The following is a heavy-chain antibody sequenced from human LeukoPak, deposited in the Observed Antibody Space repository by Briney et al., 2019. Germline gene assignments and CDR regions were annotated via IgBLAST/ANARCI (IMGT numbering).Heavy chain of an antibody. V-gene: IGHV4-34*01. CDR3: ARSKPPLWYYYGSGTLGYYMDV. J-gene: IGHJ6*03. CDR1: GFTFSAYS. CDR2: INHSGST. Sequence: KTGGSLRLSCAGSGFTFSAYSINWVRQPPGKGLEWIGEINHSGSTNYNPSLKSRVTISVDTSKNQFSLKLSSVTAADTAVYYCARSKPPLWYYYGSGTLGYYMDVWGKGTTVTISS. D-gene: IGHD3-10*01.